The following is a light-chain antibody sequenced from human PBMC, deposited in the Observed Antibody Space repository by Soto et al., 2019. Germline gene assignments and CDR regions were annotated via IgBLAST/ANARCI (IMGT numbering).Light chain of an antibody. CDR1: QSLLHRNGYNH. J-gene: IGKJ4*01. Sequence: DLVMTQSPLSLPVTPGEPASISCRSSQSLLHRNGYNHLDWYLQKPGQSPQLLIYLGSNRASGVPDRFSGCGSGTDFTLKISRVEAEDVGVYYCMQALQTPLTFGGGTKVEIK. V-gene: IGKV2-28*01. CDR2: LGS. CDR3: MQALQTPLT.